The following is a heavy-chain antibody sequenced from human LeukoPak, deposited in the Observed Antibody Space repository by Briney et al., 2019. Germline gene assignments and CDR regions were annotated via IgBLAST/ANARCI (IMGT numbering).Heavy chain of an antibody. V-gene: IGHV3-9*01. CDR1: GFTFDDYA. CDR3: AKVGLYYDSSGYYDY. J-gene: IGHJ4*02. Sequence: PGGSLRLSCAASGFTFDDYAMHWVRQAPGKGLEWVSGISWNSGSIGYADSVKGRFTISRDNAKNSLYLQMNSLRAEDTALYYCAKVGLYYDSSGYYDYWGQGTLVTVSS. D-gene: IGHD3-22*01. CDR2: ISWNSGSI.